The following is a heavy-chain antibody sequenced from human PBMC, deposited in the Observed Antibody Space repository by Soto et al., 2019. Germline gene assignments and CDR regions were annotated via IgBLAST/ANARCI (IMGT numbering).Heavy chain of an antibody. V-gene: IGHV3-48*03. CDR1: GFTFSSHE. CDR2: ISGSGSTT. CDR3: ARVSSSPSFIFDY. J-gene: IGHJ4*02. Sequence: PGGSLRLSCVVSGFTFSSHEMNWVRQAPGKGPEWVSRISGSGSTTSYADSVKGRFTISRDNAKNSLYLQMNSLRAEDTAVYYCARVSSSPSFIFDYWGQGTLVTVSS. D-gene: IGHD6-13*01.